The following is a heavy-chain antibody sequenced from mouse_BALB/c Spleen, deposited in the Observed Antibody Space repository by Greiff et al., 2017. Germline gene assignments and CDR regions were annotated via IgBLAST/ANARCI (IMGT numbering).Heavy chain of an antibody. Sequence: EVQGVESGGDLVKPGGSLKLSCAASGFTFSSYGMSWVRQTPDKRLEWVATISSGGSYTYYPDSVKGRFTISRDNAKNTLYLQMSSLKSEDTAMYYCARHFGYRYDDAMDYWGQGTSVTVSS. V-gene: IGHV5-6*01. CDR3: ARHFGYRYDDAMDY. J-gene: IGHJ4*01. CDR2: ISSGGSYT. D-gene: IGHD2-14*01. CDR1: GFTFSSYG.